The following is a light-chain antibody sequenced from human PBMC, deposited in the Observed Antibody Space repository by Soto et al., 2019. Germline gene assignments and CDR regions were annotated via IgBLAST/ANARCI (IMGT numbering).Light chain of an antibody. CDR2: DAS. V-gene: IGKV1-5*01. Sequence: DIQMTQSPSTLSASVGDRVTITCRASQSISSWLAWYQQKPGKAPKLLIYDASSLESGVPSRFSGSGSGTDFTLTISSLEPEEFAVYDCQQRRSWPRAFGQGTKVDIK. J-gene: IGKJ1*01. CDR1: QSISSW. CDR3: QQRRSWPRA.